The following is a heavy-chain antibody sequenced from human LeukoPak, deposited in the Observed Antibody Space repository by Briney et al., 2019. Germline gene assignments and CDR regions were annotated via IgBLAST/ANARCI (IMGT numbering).Heavy chain of an antibody. CDR3: ARVWGYCSSTSCSTFDY. D-gene: IGHD2-2*02. Sequence: SETLSLTCTVSGGSISSYYWSWIRQPAGKGLEWIGRVYTSVSTNYNPSLKSRVTMSVDTSKNQFSLKLSSVTAADTAVYYCARVWGYCSSTSCSTFDYWGQGTLVTVSS. CDR1: GGSISSYY. CDR2: VYTSVST. V-gene: IGHV4-4*07. J-gene: IGHJ4*02.